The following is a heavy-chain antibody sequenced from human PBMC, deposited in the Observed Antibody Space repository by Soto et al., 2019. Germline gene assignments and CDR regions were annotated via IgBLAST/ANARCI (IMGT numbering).Heavy chain of an antibody. D-gene: IGHD6-19*01. J-gene: IGHJ4*02. CDR3: TAMAGIDY. CDR2: IRTKTNNYAT. V-gene: IGHV3-73*01. Sequence: LRLSCAASGFTFSGSGIHWVRQASGKGLEWVGRIRTKTNNYATAYAASVKGRFTISRDDSKNMAYLQMNSLKTEDTAVYYCTAMAGIDYWGQGTLVTVSS. CDR1: GFTFSGSG.